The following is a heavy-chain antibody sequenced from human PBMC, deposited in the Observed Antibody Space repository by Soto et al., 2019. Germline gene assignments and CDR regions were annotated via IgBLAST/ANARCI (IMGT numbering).Heavy chain of an antibody. V-gene: IGHV4-30-4*01. CDR2: IYYSGST. J-gene: IGHJ4*02. CDR3: ARGERYFDWLLPDSDY. Sequence: SETLSLTCTVSGGSISSGDYYWSWIRQPPGKGLEWIGYIYYSGSTYYNPSLKSRVTISVDTSKNQFSLKLSSVTAADTAVYYCARGERYFDWLLPDSDYWGQGTLVTVSS. CDR1: GGSISSGDYY. D-gene: IGHD3-9*01.